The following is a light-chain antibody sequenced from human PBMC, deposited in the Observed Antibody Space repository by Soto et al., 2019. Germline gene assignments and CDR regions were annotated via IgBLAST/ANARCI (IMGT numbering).Light chain of an antibody. Sequence: MMMTQSPATLSVSPGERVTLSCRTSHSVNSHVAWYQQKPGQAPRLLLYGASTRATGIPARSSGSGFGTEFTLTISSLQSEDFAVYYCQQYKNWPLFGQGTRLEIK. J-gene: IGKJ5*01. CDR1: HSVNSH. CDR3: QQYKNWPL. V-gene: IGKV3-15*01. CDR2: GAS.